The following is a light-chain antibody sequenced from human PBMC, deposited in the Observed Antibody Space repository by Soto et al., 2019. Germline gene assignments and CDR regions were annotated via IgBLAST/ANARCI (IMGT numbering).Light chain of an antibody. J-gene: IGKJ4*01. CDR3: QQRSIWFT. Sequence: EIVLTQSPATLSLFPGERATLSCRTSQSVSNYLAWFQQKPGQAPRLLIYDASNRATGIPARFTGSGSGTDFPLTISSLEVEDAAVYYCQQRSIWFTFGGGTKVQIK. CDR2: DAS. CDR1: QSVSNY. V-gene: IGKV3-11*01.